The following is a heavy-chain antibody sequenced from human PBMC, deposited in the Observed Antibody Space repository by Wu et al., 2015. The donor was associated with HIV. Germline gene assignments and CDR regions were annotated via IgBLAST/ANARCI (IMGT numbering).Heavy chain of an antibody. V-gene: IGHV1-8*02. D-gene: IGHD6-19*01. Sequence: QVQLVQSGAEVKKPGASVKVSCKASGYTFSNFYIHWVRQAPGQGLEWMGWMNPNSGNTGYAQKFQGRVTMTRDTSISTAYMELSSLRSEDTAVYYCARQRAYTSGWYIYDNWGQGTLVTVSS. CDR3: ARQRAYTSGWYIYDN. CDR2: MNPNSGNT. CDR1: GYTFSNFY. J-gene: IGHJ4*02.